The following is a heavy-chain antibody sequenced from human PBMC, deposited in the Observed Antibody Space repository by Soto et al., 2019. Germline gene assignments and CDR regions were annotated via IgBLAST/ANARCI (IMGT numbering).Heavy chain of an antibody. V-gene: IGHV5-10-1*01. J-gene: IGHJ4*02. CDR1: VYTFSGHW. Sequence: GESLKISCKTSVYTFSGHWISWVRQVPGKGLQWMGNIDPSDSYINYNPAFRGHVTFSVDKANSTAYLHWRSLGPSDTAIYYCARHGAAIWLGYWGQGTLVTVSS. D-gene: IGHD6-19*01. CDR3: ARHGAAIWLGY. CDR2: IDPSDSYI.